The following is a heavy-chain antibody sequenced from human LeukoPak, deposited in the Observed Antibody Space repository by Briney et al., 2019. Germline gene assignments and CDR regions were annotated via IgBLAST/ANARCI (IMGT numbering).Heavy chain of an antibody. J-gene: IGHJ4*02. Sequence: SETLSLTCTVSGGSISTYYWSWIRQSAGKGLEWIGRIHTSGSTDYNPSLRSRVTMSVDTSKNQFALKVSSVTAADTGIYYCARAPEFSSGWLLDCWGQGSLVTVSS. D-gene: IGHD6-19*01. CDR1: GGSISTYY. V-gene: IGHV4-4*07. CDR2: IHTSGST. CDR3: ARAPEFSSGWLLDC.